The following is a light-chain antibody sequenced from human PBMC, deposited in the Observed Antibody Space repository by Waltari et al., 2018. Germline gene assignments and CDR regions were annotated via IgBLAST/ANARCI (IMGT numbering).Light chain of an antibody. Sequence: EIVMTQSPVTLSVSPGERVTLSCRASQGVHDNLAWYQQKPGQAPRLLISGASTRATGVPARFRGSRSGTDFTLTITSLQSEDSALYYCQQYNRWPPLTFGGGTKVEIK. J-gene: IGKJ4*01. CDR2: GAS. CDR3: QQYNRWPPLT. CDR1: QGVHDN. V-gene: IGKV3-15*01.